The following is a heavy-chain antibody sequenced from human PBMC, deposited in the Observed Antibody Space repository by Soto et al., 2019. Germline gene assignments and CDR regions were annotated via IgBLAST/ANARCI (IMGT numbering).Heavy chain of an antibody. J-gene: IGHJ4*02. CDR1: GGSVSSGSYY. D-gene: IGHD1-26*01. CDR3: ARGVEWELALSFAY. CDR2: LYYSGST. V-gene: IGHV4-61*01. Sequence: QVQLQESGPGLVKPSETLSLTCTVSGGSVSSGSYYWSWIRQPPGKGLEWIGYLYYSGSTNYNPSLKSGVTISVDTSKNRFSLKLSCMTAADTAVYYCARGVEWELALSFAYWGQGTLVTVSS.